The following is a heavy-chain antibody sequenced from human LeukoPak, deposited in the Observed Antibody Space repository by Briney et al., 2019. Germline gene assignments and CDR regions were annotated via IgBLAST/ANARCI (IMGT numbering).Heavy chain of an antibody. V-gene: IGHV1-8*01. Sequence: ASVKVSCKASGYTFTSYDINWVRQATGQGLEWMGWMNPNSGNTGCAQKFQGRVTMTRNTSISTAYMELSSLRSEDTAVYYCARGPPGRYRKIAVAGSYWFDPWGQGTLVTVSS. CDR3: ARGPPGRYRKIAVAGSYWFDP. J-gene: IGHJ5*01. D-gene: IGHD6-19*01. CDR2: MNPNSGNT. CDR1: GYTFTSYD.